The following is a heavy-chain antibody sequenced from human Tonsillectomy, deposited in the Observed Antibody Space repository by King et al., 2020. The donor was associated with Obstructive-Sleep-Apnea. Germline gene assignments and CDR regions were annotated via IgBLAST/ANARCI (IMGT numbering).Heavy chain of an antibody. D-gene: IGHD3-3*01. CDR2: ISYDGSKE. V-gene: IGHV3-30*04. CDR3: ARVYYDFGPLDY. CDR1: GFTFSSYV. Sequence: VQLVESGGGVVQPGRSRRLSCAASGFTFSSYVMHWVRQAPGKGLEWVALISYDGSKEYYADSVKGRFTISRDNSKNTLYVQMNSLRPEDTAVYYCARVYYDFGPLDYWGQGTLVTVSS. J-gene: IGHJ4*02.